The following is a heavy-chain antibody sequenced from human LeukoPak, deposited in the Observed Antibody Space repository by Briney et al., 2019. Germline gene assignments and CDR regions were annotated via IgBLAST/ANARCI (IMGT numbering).Heavy chain of an antibody. J-gene: IGHJ5*02. CDR1: GFTFTGYY. V-gene: IGHV1-2*02. CDR3: ARAGIVVVHYEDWEWFDP. CDR2: INPNSGGT. Sequence: ASVKVSCKASGFTFTGYYMHWVRQAPGQGLEWMGWINPNSGGTNYAQKFQGRVTMTRDTSISTAYMELSRLRSDDTAVYYCARAGIVVVHYEDWEWFDPWGQGTLVTVSS. D-gene: IGHD2-2*01.